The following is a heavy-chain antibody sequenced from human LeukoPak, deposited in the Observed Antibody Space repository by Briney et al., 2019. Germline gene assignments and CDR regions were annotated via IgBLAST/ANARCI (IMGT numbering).Heavy chain of an antibody. CDR2: MNPNSGNT. V-gene: IGHV1-8*01. D-gene: IGHD3-16*01. Sequence: ASVKVSCKASGYTFTSYYMHWVRQAPGQGLEWMGWMNPNSGNTGYAQKFQGRVTITRNTSISTAYMELSSLRSEDTAVYYCARGLGIDRAFGYWGQGTLVTVSS. CDR3: ARGLGIDRAFGY. J-gene: IGHJ4*02. CDR1: GYTFTSYY.